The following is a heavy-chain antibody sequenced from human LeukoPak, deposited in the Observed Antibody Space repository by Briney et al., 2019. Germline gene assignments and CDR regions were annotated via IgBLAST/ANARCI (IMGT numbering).Heavy chain of an antibody. Sequence: PGGSLRLSCAAYGFTFSIYAMSWVRQAPGKGLEWVAVIWYDGSNRYYADSVKGRFTISRDNSKNTLYLQMNSLRAEDTAVYYCARENSGRLNYWGQGTLVTVSS. V-gene: IGHV3-33*08. J-gene: IGHJ4*02. CDR1: GFTFSIYA. CDR2: IWYDGSNR. CDR3: ARENSGRLNY. D-gene: IGHD5-12*01.